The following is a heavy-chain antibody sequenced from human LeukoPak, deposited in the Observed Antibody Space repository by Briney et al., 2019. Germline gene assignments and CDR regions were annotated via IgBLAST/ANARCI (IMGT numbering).Heavy chain of an antibody. J-gene: IGHJ4*02. CDR2: INHSGST. D-gene: IGHD1-1*01. CDR3: ARDPRNDDPRGPFDY. V-gene: IGHV4-34*01. Sequence: SETLSLTCAVYGGSFSGYYWSWIRQPPGKGLEWIGEINHSGSTNYNPSLKSRVTISVDTSKNQFSLKLSSVTAADTAVYYCARDPRNDDPRGPFDYWGQGTLVTVSS. CDR1: GGSFSGYY.